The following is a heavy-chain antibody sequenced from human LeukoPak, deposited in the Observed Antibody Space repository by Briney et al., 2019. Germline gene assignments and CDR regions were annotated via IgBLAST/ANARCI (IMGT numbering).Heavy chain of an antibody. CDR3: AGTTEYYYDSSGPPDY. V-gene: IGHV4-59*01. Sequence: PSETLSLTCTVSGGSISSYYWSWIRQPPGKGLEWIGYIYYSGSTNYNPSLKSRVTISVDTSKNQFSLKLNSVTAADTAVYYCAGTTEYYYDSSGPPDYWGQGTLVTVSS. CDR2: IYYSGST. J-gene: IGHJ4*02. CDR1: GGSISSYY. D-gene: IGHD3-22*01.